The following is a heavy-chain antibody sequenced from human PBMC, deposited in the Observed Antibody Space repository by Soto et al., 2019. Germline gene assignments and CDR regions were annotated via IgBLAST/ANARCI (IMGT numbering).Heavy chain of an antibody. V-gene: IGHV3-23*01. CDR3: AEAERYCSGGSCYSVFAFDI. CDR2: ISGSGGST. Sequence: EVQLLESGGGLVQPGGSLRLSCAASGFTFSSYAMSWVRQAPGKGLEWVSAISGSGGSTYYADSVKGRFTISRDNSKNTLYLQMNSLRAEDTAVYYCAEAERYCSGGSCYSVFAFDIWGQGTMVTVSS. CDR1: GFTFSSYA. J-gene: IGHJ3*02. D-gene: IGHD2-15*01.